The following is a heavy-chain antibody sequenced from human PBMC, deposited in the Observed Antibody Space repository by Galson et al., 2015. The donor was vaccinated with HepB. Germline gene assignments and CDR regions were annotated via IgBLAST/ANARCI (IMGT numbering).Heavy chain of an antibody. V-gene: IGHV3-23*01. J-gene: IGHJ6*03. Sequence: SLRLSCAASGFTLSSYAMSWVRQAAGKGLEWVSGLSGSGGSTYYADSVKGRFTVSRDISKNTLYLQMNSLRAEDTAVYYCARTRLGGYYYYMDVWGRGTTVTVSS. CDR2: LSGSGGST. CDR3: ARTRLGGYYYYMDV. D-gene: IGHD3-16*01. CDR1: GFTLSSYA.